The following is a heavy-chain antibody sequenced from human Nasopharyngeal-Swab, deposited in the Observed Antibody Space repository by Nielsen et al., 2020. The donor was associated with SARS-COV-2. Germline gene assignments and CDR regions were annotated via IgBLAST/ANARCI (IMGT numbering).Heavy chain of an antibody. D-gene: IGHD3-22*01. J-gene: IGHJ4*02. V-gene: IGHV3-48*03. Sequence: VRQAPGKGLEWVSYIRSSGSTIYYADSVKGRFTISRDNAKNSLYLQMNSLRAEDTAVYYCAIDSSGYFDYWGQGTLVTVSS. CDR2: IRSSGSTI. CDR3: AIDSSGYFDY.